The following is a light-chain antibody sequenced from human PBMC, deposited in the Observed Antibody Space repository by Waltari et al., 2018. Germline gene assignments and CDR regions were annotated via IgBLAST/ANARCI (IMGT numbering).Light chain of an antibody. CDR1: SGHSSNI. J-gene: IGLJ3*02. CDR2: INSEGSH. V-gene: IGLV4-69*01. Sequence: QLVLTQSPSASASLGASVKLTCTLDSGHSSNIVAWLQQQPEEGPRYLMKINSEGSHSKGDEIPDRFSGSSSGAERYLTISSVQSDDEADYYCQTGGHGTWVFGGGTKLTVL. CDR3: QTGGHGTWV.